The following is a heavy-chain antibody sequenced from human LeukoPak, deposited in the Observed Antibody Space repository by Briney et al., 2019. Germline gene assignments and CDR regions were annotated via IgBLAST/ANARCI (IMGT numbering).Heavy chain of an antibody. CDR2: ISGRGGST. V-gene: IGHV3-23*01. J-gene: IGHJ4*02. CDR3: AKAYDFWSGYYTGSTY. D-gene: IGHD3-3*01. CDR1: GFTFSSYA. Sequence: GGSLRLSCAASGFTFSSYAMSWLRQAPGKGLEWVSAISGRGGSTYYADSVKGRFTISRDNSKNTLYLQMNSLRAEDTAVYYCAKAYDFWSGYYTGSTYWGQGTLVTVSS.